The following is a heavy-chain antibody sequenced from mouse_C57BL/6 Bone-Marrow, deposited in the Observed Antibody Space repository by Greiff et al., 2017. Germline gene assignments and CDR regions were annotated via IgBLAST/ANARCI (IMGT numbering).Heavy chain of an antibody. CDR2: INPGSGGT. D-gene: IGHD1-1*01. CDR1: GYAFTNYL. J-gene: IGHJ3*01. V-gene: IGHV1-54*01. CDR3: ARDYYYGSSYPFAY. Sequence: QVQLQQSGAELVRPGTSVKVSCKASGYAFTNYLIEWVKQRPGQGLEWVGVINPGSGGTNYNEKFKGNATLTADKSSSTAYMQLSSLTSEDSAVYFCARDYYYGSSYPFAYWGQGTLVTVSA.